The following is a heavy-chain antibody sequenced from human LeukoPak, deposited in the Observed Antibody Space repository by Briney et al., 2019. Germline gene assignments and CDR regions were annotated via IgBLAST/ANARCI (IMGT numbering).Heavy chain of an antibody. CDR3: AKERIAVARYYFDY. CDR1: GFTFSSYS. J-gene: IGHJ4*02. CDR2: ISSSSSTI. Sequence: GGSLRLSCAASGFTFSSYSMNWVRQAPGKGLEWVSYISSSSSTIYYADSVKGRFTISRDNAKNSLYLQMNSLRAEDTAVYYCAKERIAVARYYFDYWGQGTLVTVSS. D-gene: IGHD6-19*01. V-gene: IGHV3-48*04.